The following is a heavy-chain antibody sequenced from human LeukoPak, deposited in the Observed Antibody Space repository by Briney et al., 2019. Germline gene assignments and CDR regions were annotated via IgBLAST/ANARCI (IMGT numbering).Heavy chain of an antibody. CDR1: GYSFTSYW. D-gene: IGHD3-10*01. V-gene: IGHV5-51*01. CDR3: ARHAPLVRGVIYYFDQ. CDR2: IFPGDSDT. Sequence: GESLKISCKGSGYSFTSYWIGWVRQMPGKGLEWIGSIFPGDSDTRYSPSFQGQVTISADKSISTAYLQWSSLEASDTAMYYCARHAPLVRGVIYYFDQWGQGTLVTVSS. J-gene: IGHJ4*02.